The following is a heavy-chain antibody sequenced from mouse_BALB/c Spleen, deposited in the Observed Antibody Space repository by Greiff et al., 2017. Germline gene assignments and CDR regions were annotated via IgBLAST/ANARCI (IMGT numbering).Heavy chain of an antibody. CDR2: ISSGGSYT. CDR3: ASLYYGSCAY. Sequence: VQLKESGGGLVKPGGSLKLSCAASGFTFSSYAMSWVRQTPEKRLEWVATISSGGSYTYYPDSVKGRFTISRDNAKNTLYLQMSSLRSEDTAMYYCASLYYGSCAYWGQGTLVTVSA. V-gene: IGHV5-9-3*01. J-gene: IGHJ3*01. D-gene: IGHD1-1*01. CDR1: GFTFSSYA.